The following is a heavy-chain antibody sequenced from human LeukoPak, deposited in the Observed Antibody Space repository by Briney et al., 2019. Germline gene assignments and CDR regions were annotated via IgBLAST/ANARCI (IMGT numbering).Heavy chain of an antibody. D-gene: IGHD3-10*01. J-gene: IGHJ5*02. CDR2: ISSSSSYT. CDR1: GFTFSSYS. Sequence: PGGSLRLSCAASGFTFSSYSMNWVRQAPGKGLEWVSSISSSSSYTYYADSVKGQFTISRDNAKNSLYLQMNSLRAEDTAVYYCASTMVRGVRTRMNWFDPWGQGTLVTVSS. V-gene: IGHV3-21*01. CDR3: ASTMVRGVRTRMNWFDP.